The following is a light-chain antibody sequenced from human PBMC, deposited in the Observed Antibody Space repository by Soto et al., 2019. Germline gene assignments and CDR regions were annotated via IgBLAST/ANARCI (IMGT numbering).Light chain of an antibody. CDR3: QQRSNWYT. V-gene: IGKV3-11*01. CDR2: DAS. CDR1: RSVGSY. J-gene: IGKJ2*01. Sequence: EIVLTQSPATLSLSPGDSATLSCRASRSVGSYLAWYQQKSGQAPRLLIYDASIRATGIPARFSGSGSGAAYTLTISSLEPEDFGVYYCQQRSNWYTFGQGTKVDIK.